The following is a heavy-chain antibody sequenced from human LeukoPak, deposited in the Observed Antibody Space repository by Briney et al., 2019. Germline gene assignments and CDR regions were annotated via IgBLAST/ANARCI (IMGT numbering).Heavy chain of an antibody. D-gene: IGHD6-13*01. Sequence: PGGSLRLSCAASGFTFSSYSMNWVRQAPGKGLEWVANIKQDGSEKYYVDSVKGRFTISRDNAKNSLYLQMNSLRAEDTAVYYCARGYSRVDRFDPWGQGTLVTVSS. CDR3: ARGYSRVDRFDP. J-gene: IGHJ5*02. CDR2: IKQDGSEK. CDR1: GFTFSSYS. V-gene: IGHV3-7*01.